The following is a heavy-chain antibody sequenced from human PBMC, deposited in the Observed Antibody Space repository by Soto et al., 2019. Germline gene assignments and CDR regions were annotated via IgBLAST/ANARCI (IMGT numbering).Heavy chain of an antibody. CDR1: GGTFSSYA. Sequence: SVKVSCKASGGTFSSYAISWVRQAPGQGLEWMGGIIPIFGTANYAQKFQGRVTITADKSTSTAYMELSSLRSEDTAVYYCARAVVVLRYSSASNWFDPWGQGTLVTVSS. CDR3: ARAVVVLRYSSASNWFDP. V-gene: IGHV1-69*06. J-gene: IGHJ5*02. D-gene: IGHD6-6*01. CDR2: IIPIFGTA.